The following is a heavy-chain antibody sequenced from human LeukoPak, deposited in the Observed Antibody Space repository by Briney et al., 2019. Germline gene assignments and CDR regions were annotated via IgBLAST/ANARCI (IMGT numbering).Heavy chain of an antibody. D-gene: IGHD3-10*01. V-gene: IGHV3-23*01. CDR2: ISGGGDYT. Sequence: GGSLRLSCAASAFTFSNHAMSWVRQAPGKGLEWVSLISGGGDYTYYADSVKGRFTISRDNSKKTLYLQLNSLRAEDTALYYCAKDAIGGGGSMVRGVIIDYWGQGTLVSVSS. CDR3: AKDAIGGGGSMVRGVIIDY. J-gene: IGHJ4*02. CDR1: AFTFSNHA.